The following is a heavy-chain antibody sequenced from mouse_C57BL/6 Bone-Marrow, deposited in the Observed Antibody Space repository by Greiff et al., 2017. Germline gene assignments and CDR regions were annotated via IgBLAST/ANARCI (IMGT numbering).Heavy chain of an antibody. Sequence: QVQLKESGAELVRPGASVKLSCKASGYTFTDYYINWVKQRPGQGLEWIARIYPGSGNTYYNEKFKGKATLTAEKSSSTAYMQLSSLTSEDSAVYFCARPGLYYAMDYWGQGPSVTVSS. CDR1: GYTFTDYY. CDR2: IYPGSGNT. CDR3: ARPGLYYAMDY. J-gene: IGHJ4*01. V-gene: IGHV1-76*01. D-gene: IGHD2-13*01.